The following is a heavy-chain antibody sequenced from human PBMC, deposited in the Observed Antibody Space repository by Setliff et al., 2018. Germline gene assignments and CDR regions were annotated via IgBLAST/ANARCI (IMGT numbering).Heavy chain of an antibody. Sequence: SETLSLTCTVSGGSISNYYWTWIRQPAGKGLEWIGRIYTSGSTNYNPSLKSRVTMSVDTSKNQFSLKLSSVTAADTAVYYCARKGISALSGAFDMWGQGTMVTVSS. J-gene: IGHJ3*02. D-gene: IGHD1-26*01. CDR3: ARKGISALSGAFDM. CDR2: IYTSGST. V-gene: IGHV4-4*07. CDR1: GGSISNYY.